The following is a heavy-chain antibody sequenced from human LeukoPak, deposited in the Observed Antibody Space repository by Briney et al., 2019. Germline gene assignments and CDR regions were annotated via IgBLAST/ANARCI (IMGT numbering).Heavy chain of an antibody. Sequence: GGSLRLSCAASGFTFSDYYMSWIRQAPGKGLEWVSYTSSSGSTIYYADSVKGRFTISRDNAKNSLYLQMNSLRAEDTAVYYCARALLLWFGSDAFDIWGQGTMVTVSS. D-gene: IGHD3-10*01. CDR1: GFTFSDYY. CDR3: ARALLLWFGSDAFDI. V-gene: IGHV3-11*01. CDR2: TSSSGSTI. J-gene: IGHJ3*02.